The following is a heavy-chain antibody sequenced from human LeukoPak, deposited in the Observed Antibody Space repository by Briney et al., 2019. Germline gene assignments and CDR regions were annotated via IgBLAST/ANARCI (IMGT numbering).Heavy chain of an antibody. CDR3: ARGKLGMEAFDI. V-gene: IGHV4-59*08. CDR1: GGSIRSYY. J-gene: IGHJ3*02. Sequence: SETLSLTCTVSGGSIRSYYWTWIRQPPGKGLEYIGYIYDSGSTSYNPSLKSRVTISVDTSKNQFSLNLSSVTAADTAVYYCARGKLGMEAFDIWGQGTMVTVSS. CDR2: IYDSGST. D-gene: IGHD7-27*01.